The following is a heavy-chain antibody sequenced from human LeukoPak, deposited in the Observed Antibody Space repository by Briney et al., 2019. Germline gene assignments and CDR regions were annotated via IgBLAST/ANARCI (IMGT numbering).Heavy chain of an antibody. D-gene: IGHD4-17*01. CDR2: ISYDGSNK. CDR3: AGATVTTRDYYYMDV. V-gene: IGHV3-30*19. CDR1: GFTFSRFG. Sequence: PGGSLRLSCAGTGFTFSRFGMHWVRQAPGKGLEWVAVISYDGSNKYYADSVKGRFTISRDNSKNTLYLQMNSLRAEDTAVYYCAGATVTTRDYYYMDVWGKGTTVTVSS. J-gene: IGHJ6*03.